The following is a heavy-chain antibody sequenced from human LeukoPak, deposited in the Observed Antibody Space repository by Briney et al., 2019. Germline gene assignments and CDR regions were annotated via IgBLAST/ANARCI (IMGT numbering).Heavy chain of an antibody. CDR1: GFTFSSYV. D-gene: IGHD3-22*01. Sequence: GGSLRLSCEASGFTFSSYVMSWVRQAPGKGLEWVSSISTSGGSTYYADSVKGRFTISRDNSKNTLYLQMNSLRAEDTAVYYCAGYYDTSGSHAFDIWGQGTMVTVSS. CDR3: AGYYDTSGSHAFDI. V-gene: IGHV3-23*01. J-gene: IGHJ3*02. CDR2: ISTSGGST.